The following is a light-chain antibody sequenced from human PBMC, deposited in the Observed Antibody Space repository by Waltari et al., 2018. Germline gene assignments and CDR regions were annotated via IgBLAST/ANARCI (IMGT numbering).Light chain of an antibody. CDR1: QSIRSW. V-gene: IGKV1-5*03. J-gene: IGKJ1*01. CDR3: QQYESNWT. CDR2: KAS. Sequence: DIQVTQSPSTLSASVGDRVTIPCRASQSIRSWLAWYQQRPGQAPKLLIYKASSLERGVPSRFSGSGSGTEFTLTISSLQPDDSATYYCQQYESNWTFGQGTKVEIK.